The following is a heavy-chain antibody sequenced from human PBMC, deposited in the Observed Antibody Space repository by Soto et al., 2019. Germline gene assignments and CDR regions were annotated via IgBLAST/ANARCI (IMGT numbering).Heavy chain of an antibody. D-gene: IGHD3-10*01. CDR2: INHSGST. V-gene: IGHV4-34*01. Sequence: QVHLQQWGAGLLRPSETLSLTCAVYGGSFSGYYWNWIRQPPGKGLEWIGEINHSGSTNCNPSLKSRVSISVGTSNNQFSLRLSSVTAADTAVYYCARGRGDGYNQDWYFDLWGRGTLVTVSS. J-gene: IGHJ2*01. CDR1: GGSFSGYY. CDR3: ARGRGDGYNQDWYFDL.